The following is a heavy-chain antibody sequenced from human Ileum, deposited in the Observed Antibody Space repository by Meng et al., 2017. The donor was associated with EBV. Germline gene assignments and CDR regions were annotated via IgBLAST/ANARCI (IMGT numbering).Heavy chain of an antibody. Sequence: QVQLQGSGPGLLKPSGTLSLTCDVSGVSISGNYWSWIRQSPVKGLEWIGFFYEGTTNYNPSLKSRVTIAAGPANNQISLRLSSVTSADTAVYYCAKGGQWDPLDSWGRGILVTVSS. CDR2: FYEGTT. CDR1: GVSISGNY. V-gene: IGHV4-59*01. CDR3: AKGGQWDPLDS. D-gene: IGHD1-26*01. J-gene: IGHJ4*02.